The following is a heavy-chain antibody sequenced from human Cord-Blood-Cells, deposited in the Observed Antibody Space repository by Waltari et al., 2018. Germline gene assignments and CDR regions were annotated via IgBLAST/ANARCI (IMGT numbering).Heavy chain of an antibody. CDR3: TRELYAMVVVPAASNWCDP. V-gene: IGHV1-18*04. J-gene: IGHJ5*02. CDR1: GYTFTSYG. D-gene: IGHD2-2*01. Sequence: QVQLVQSGAEVKKPGASVKVSCKASGYTFTSYGISWVRQAPGQGLEWMGWISPYNGNTNYAQRLQGRVTMTTDTSTSTAYMELSGLGSDVTAVYYCTRELYAMVVVPAASNWCDPGGQGTLVTVSS. CDR2: ISPYNGNT.